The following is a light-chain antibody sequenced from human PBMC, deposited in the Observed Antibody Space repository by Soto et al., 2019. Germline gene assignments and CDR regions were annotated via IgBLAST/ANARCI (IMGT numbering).Light chain of an antibody. CDR3: AAWDDSLRGRV. V-gene: IGLV1-44*01. CDR2: SDN. CDR1: SSNIGSNP. Sequence: QSVVTQPPSASGTPGQRVTISCYGSSSNIGSNPVSWYQQLPGTAPKSLIYSDNQRPSGVPDRISGSRSGTSASLAISGLQSEDEAEYYCAAWDDSLRGRVFGGGTKLTVL. J-gene: IGLJ2*01.